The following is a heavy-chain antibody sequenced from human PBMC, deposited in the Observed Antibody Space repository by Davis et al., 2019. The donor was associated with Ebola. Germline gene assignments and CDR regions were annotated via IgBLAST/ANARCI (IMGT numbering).Heavy chain of an antibody. V-gene: IGHV4-4*02. CDR2: INHRGST. CDR1: GDSISRNNW. Sequence: SETLSLTCAVSGDSISRNNWWSWIRQPPGKGLDWVGEINHRGSTNFNPSLKSRVTISVDTSNNQFSLKMSSVTAADTAIYYCARESYYDILTGSNYMDVWGKGTTVTVSS. J-gene: IGHJ6*03. CDR3: ARESYYDILTGSNYMDV. D-gene: IGHD3-9*01.